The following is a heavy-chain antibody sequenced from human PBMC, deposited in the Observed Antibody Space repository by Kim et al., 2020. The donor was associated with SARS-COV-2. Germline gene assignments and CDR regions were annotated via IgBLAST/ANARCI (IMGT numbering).Heavy chain of an antibody. V-gene: IGHV4-59*01. CDR3: ARDGAEDDAFDV. J-gene: IGHJ3*01. Sequence: NYNPSLKSRATISLDISKKQFALQLTSVTAADTAVYYCARDGAEDDAFDVWGQGTLVTVS. D-gene: IGHD3-16*01.